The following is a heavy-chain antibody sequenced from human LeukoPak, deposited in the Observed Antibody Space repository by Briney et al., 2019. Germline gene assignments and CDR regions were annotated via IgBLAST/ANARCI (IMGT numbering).Heavy chain of an antibody. V-gene: IGHV4-4*07. CDR1: GGSISSYY. CDR2: IYSSGRT. J-gene: IGHJ2*01. D-gene: IGHD2-2*01. CDR3: ARGQYHLLYWYFDL. Sequence: SETLSLTCTVSGGSISSYYWSWIRQPAGKGLEWIGRIYSSGRTNYNPSLKSRVTMSVDTSKNQFSLKLSSVTAADTAVYYCARGQYHLLYWYFDLWGRGTLVTVSS.